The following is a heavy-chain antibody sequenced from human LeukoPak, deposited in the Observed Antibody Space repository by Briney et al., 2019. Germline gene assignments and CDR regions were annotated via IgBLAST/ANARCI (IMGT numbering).Heavy chain of an antibody. Sequence: ASVKVSCKASGGTFSSYAISWVRQAPGQGLEWMGRIIPIFGTANYAQKFQSRVTITTDESTSTAYMELSSLRSEDTALYYWAGRSYSNHEGFDYWGQGTLVTVSS. J-gene: IGHJ4*02. CDR1: GGTFSSYA. V-gene: IGHV1-69*05. D-gene: IGHD4-11*01. CDR3: AGRSYSNHEGFDY. CDR2: IIPIFGTA.